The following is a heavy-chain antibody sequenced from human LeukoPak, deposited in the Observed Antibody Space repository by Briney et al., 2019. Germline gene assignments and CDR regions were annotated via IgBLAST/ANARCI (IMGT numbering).Heavy chain of an antibody. V-gene: IGHV3-30*02. CDR2: IRYDGSNK. D-gene: IGHD1-26*01. CDR1: GFTFSSYG. J-gene: IGHJ4*02. Sequence: GGSLRLSCAASGFTFSSYGMHWVRQAPGKGLEWVAFIRYDGSNKYYADSVKGRFTISRDNSKNTLYLQMNSLRAEDTAVYYCAKLDVVGATTGLDYWGQGTLVTVSS. CDR3: AKLDVVGATTGLDY.